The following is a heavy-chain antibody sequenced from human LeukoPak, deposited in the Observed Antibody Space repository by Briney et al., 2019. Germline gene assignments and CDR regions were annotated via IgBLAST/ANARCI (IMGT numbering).Heavy chain of an antibody. D-gene: IGHD3-3*01. CDR1: GGSISSGGYY. V-gene: IGHV4-30-2*01. J-gene: IGHJ6*03. Sequence: PSQTLSLTCTVSGGSISSGGYYWSWIRQPPGKGLEWIGYIYHSGSTYYNPSLKSRVTISVDRSKNQFSLKLSSVTAADTAVYYCARAVDFWSGYPKGYYYYMDVWGKGTTVTVSS. CDR2: IYHSGST. CDR3: ARAVDFWSGYPKGYYYYMDV.